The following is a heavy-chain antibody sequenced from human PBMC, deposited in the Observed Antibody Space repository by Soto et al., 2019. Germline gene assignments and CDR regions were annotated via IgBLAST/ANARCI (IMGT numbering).Heavy chain of an antibody. CDR1: GFIFSSYS. Sequence: GGSLRLSCAASGFIFSSYSMIWVRQAPGKGLEWVSYISSDSTTIYYADSVKGRFTVSRDNAQNSLFLLMNSLRAEDTAVYYCARDKDWAFDYWGQGTLVTVSS. D-gene: IGHD3-9*01. J-gene: IGHJ4*02. V-gene: IGHV3-48*04. CDR2: ISSDSTTI. CDR3: ARDKDWAFDY.